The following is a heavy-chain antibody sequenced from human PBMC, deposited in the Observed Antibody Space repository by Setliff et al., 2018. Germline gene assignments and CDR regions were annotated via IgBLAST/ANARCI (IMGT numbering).Heavy chain of an antibody. CDR2: MFRSGST. CDR3: ARHEVVAGLEYFQH. V-gene: IGHV4-38-2*01. Sequence: SETLSLTCAVSGSSISSGYYWGWIRQPPGKGLEWIGSMFRSGSTYYNPSLKSRVTISIDTSNNQFSLKLTSVTAADTAVYYCARHEVVAGLEYFQHWGQGTLVTVSS. CDR1: GSSISSGYY. J-gene: IGHJ1*01. D-gene: IGHD2-15*01.